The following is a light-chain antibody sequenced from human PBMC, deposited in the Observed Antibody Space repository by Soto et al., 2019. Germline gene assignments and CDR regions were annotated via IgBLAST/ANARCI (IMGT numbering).Light chain of an antibody. J-gene: IGLJ2*01. CDR1: SSNTGADYD. CDR3: QSSDSSLSNLVV. CDR2: DNN. V-gene: IGLV1-40*01. Sequence: QSVLTQPPSVSGARGQRVTISCTGSSSNTGADYDVHWYQHLPGSAPKLLIYDNNIRPSGVPDRFSGSKSRTSASLAITGLQAEDEGDYYCQSSDSSLSNLVVFGGGTKVTVL.